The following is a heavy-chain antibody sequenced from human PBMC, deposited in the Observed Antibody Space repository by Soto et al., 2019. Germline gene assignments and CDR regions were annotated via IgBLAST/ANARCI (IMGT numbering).Heavy chain of an antibody. J-gene: IGHJ4*02. D-gene: IGHD3-9*01. Sequence: PGGSLRLSCAASGFTFSSYSMNWVRQAPGKGLEWVSYISSSSSTIYYADSVKGRFTISRDNAKNSLYLQMNSLRDEDTAVYYCAIYHCASLTGYYVVFDYWGQGTLVTVSS. CDR1: GFTFSSYS. CDR2: ISSSSSTI. CDR3: AIYHCASLTGYYVVFDY. V-gene: IGHV3-48*02.